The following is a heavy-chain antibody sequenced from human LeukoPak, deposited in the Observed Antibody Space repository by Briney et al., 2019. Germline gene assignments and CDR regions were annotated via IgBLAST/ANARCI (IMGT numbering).Heavy chain of an antibody. CDR1: GGSISSGSYY. J-gene: IGHJ4*02. CDR3: ARVLGYCSGGSCYGYFDY. CDR2: IYTSGST. Sequence: SETLSLTCTVSGGSISSGSYYWSWIRQPAGKGLEWIGRIYTSGSTNYNPSLKSRVTMSVDTSKNQFSLKLSSVTAADTAVYYCARVLGYCSGGSCYGYFDYWGQGTLVTVSS. V-gene: IGHV4-61*02. D-gene: IGHD2-15*01.